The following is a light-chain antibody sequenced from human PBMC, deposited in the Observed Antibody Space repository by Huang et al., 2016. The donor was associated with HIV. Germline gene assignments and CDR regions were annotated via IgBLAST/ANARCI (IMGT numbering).Light chain of an antibody. V-gene: IGKV1-39*01. Sequence: DIQMTQSPSSLFASVGDRVTISCRSSQSFSSSLNWYQQRPGKAPKLLIYAASSLQSGVPSRFSGSGSGTDFSLTINSLQPEDFATYYCQQSDSTPYTFGQGTKLEIK. CDR3: QQSDSTPYT. CDR2: AAS. J-gene: IGKJ2*01. CDR1: QSFSSS.